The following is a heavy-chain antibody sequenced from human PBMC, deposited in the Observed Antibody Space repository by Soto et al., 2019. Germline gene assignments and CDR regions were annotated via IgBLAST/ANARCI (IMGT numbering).Heavy chain of an antibody. CDR3: ASHYDMWSGYLSPVDY. D-gene: IGHD3-3*01. V-gene: IGHV3-11*01. J-gene: IGHJ4*02. Sequence: QVQLVESGGDLVKRGGSLRLSCAASGYTFSDYYMSWIRQAPGKGLEWISYIDTSSTEIYYADSVKGRFTISRDNAKNSLYLEMNSLRDEDTAVYYCASHYDMWSGYLSPVDYWGQGTLVTVSS. CDR1: GYTFSDYY. CDR2: IDTSSTEI.